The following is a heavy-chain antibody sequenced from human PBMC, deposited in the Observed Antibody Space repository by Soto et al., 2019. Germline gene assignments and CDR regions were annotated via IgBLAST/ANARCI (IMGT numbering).Heavy chain of an antibody. D-gene: IGHD3-3*02. CDR2: IIPIFSTT. CDR3: ARDTLRLKAQNQHCYGMDD. Sequence: SVKVSCKVSGDTFTAFGFSWVRQASGRGLEWMGVIIPIFSTTTYAQNRQERVTITADESTRTVYMELRSLRSDDTDTYFCARDTLRLKAQNQHCYGMDDWGRGTTVTVSS. J-gene: IGHJ6*02. V-gene: IGHV1-69*13. CDR1: GDTFTAFG.